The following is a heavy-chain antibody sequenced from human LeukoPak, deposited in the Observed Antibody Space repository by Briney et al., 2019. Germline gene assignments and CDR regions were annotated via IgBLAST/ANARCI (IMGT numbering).Heavy chain of an antibody. Sequence: PGGSLRLLCAACVYIFSIYDMHWVRGARAKGLVGGVVISYDGYTRDYVESEKGRYNTSRDNSINTLYLQMNSLIPEDTAVYYCARAPYSSGWYYFDYWGQGTLVTVSS. CDR2: ISYDGYTR. CDR3: ARAPYSSGWYYFDY. D-gene: IGHD6-19*01. J-gene: IGHJ4*02. V-gene: IGHV3-30*04. CDR1: VYIFSIYD.